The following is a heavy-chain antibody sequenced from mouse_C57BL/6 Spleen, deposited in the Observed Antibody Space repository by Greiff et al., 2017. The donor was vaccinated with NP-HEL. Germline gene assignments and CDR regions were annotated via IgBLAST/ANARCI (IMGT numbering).Heavy chain of an antibody. CDR3: ASEHYRNAMDY. J-gene: IGHJ4*01. CDR1: GYAFSSSW. D-gene: IGHD1-1*02. Sequence: VQLQQSGPELVKPGASVNISCKASGYAFSSSWMNWVKQRPGKGLEWIGRIYPGDGDINYNGKFKGKATLPADKSSSTAYMQLSSLTSEDSAVYFCASEHYRNAMDYWGQGTSVTVSS. CDR2: IYPGDGDI. V-gene: IGHV1-82*01.